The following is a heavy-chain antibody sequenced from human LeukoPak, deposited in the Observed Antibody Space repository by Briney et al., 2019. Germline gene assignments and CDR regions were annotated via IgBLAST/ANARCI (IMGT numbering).Heavy chain of an antibody. Sequence: GGSLRLSCAASGFTFSSYAMSWVRQAPGKGLEWVSAISGSGGSTYYADSVKGRFTISRDNAKNSLYLQMNSLRAEDTAVYYCARDGYCSSTSCSLYYYYYYGMDVWGQGTTVTVSS. CDR1: GFTFSSYA. CDR2: ISGSGGST. CDR3: ARDGYCSSTSCSLYYYYYYGMDV. V-gene: IGHV3-23*01. D-gene: IGHD2-2*03. J-gene: IGHJ6*02.